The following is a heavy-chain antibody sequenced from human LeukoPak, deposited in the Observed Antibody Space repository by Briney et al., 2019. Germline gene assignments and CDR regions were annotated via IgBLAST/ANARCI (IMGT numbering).Heavy chain of an antibody. CDR2: MNPNSGNT. V-gene: IGHV1-8*01. CDR3: ARGEKGITIFFASYSYGMDV. Sequence: ASVKVSCKASGYTFTSYDINWVRQATGQGLEWMGWMNPNSGNTGYAQKFQGRVTMTRNTSISTAYMELSSLRSEDTAVYYCARGEKGITIFFASYSYGMDVWGQGTTVTVSS. J-gene: IGHJ6*02. D-gene: IGHD3-9*01. CDR1: GYTFTSYD.